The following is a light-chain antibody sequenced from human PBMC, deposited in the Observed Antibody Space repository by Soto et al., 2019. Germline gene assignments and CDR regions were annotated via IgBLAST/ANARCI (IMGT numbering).Light chain of an antibody. CDR2: SSS. V-gene: IGKV1-39*01. Sequence: DIQMTQSPSSLSASVGDRVTITCRASQSISSYLNWYQQKPGKAPNCLIYSSSTLQSGVPSRFSGSGSGTDFTLTISSLQPEDFATYYCQQTYSAPLTFGGGTKVDIK. CDR1: QSISSY. J-gene: IGKJ4*01. CDR3: QQTYSAPLT.